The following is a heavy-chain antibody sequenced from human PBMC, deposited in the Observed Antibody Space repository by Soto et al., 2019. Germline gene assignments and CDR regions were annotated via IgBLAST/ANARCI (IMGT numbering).Heavy chain of an antibody. J-gene: IGHJ4*02. CDR2: ISHSGNA. D-gene: IGHD3-3*01. CDR3: AARPFWSGHWTDRRLDY. V-gene: IGHV4-4*02. Sequence: SETLSFTWAVSGGSINSSHWWNWVRQPPGKGLEWIGQISHSGNANYNPSLTSRVTISFDKSKNHFSLKLTSVTAADTAVYYCAARPFWSGHWTDRRLDYWGQGTLVTVS. CDR1: GGSINSSHW.